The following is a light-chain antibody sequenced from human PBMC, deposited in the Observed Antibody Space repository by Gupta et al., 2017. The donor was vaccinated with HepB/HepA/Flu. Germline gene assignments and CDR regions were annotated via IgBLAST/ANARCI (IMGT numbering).Light chain of an antibody. J-gene: IGKJ4*01. V-gene: IGKV1-5*03. CDR1: QNISIW. Sequence: DIQMTHSPSTLSASAGERVTITCRASQNISIWLAWYQQKPGKAPKLLIYRASSLESGVPSRFRGSGSGTEFTLSISSVQPDDFATYYCQQYDDYPLTFGGGTKVEMK. CDR2: RAS. CDR3: QQYDDYPLT.